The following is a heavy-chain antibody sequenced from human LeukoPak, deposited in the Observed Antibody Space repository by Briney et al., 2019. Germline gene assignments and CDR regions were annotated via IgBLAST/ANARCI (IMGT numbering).Heavy chain of an antibody. CDR2: VTGNGGST. CDR3: AKSVAGAGFHYYGMDV. Sequence: GGSLRLSCAASGFTFSSYAMSWVRQAPGKGLEWVSTVTGNGGSTHYADSVKGRFSISRDNSKNTLLLQMNSLRGEDTAVYYCAKSVAGAGFHYYGMDVWGQGTTVTVSS. D-gene: IGHD6-19*01. CDR1: GFTFSSYA. V-gene: IGHV3-23*01. J-gene: IGHJ6*02.